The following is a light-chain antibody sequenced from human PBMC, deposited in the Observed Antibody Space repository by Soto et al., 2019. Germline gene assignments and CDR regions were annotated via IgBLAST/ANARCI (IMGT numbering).Light chain of an antibody. CDR1: QSVRSY. CDR2: DTS. Sequence: EIVLTQSPATLSLSPGERATLSCRASQSVRSYLAWYQHKPGQAPTLLIYDTSNRATGIPARFSGSGSGTDFTLTISSLEPEDFAVYYCQQRSDWVTFGQGTRLEI. J-gene: IGKJ5*01. V-gene: IGKV3-11*01. CDR3: QQRSDWVT.